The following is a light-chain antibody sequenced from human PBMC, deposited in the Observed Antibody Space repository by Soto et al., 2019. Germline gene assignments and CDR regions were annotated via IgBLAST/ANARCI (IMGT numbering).Light chain of an antibody. J-gene: IGKJ2*01. Sequence: DFPMTQSPSTLSASVGDRVTITCRASQNINNWLAWYQQKPGKAPKLLIYEASNLQSGVPSRFSDRGSGTEFILTISSLQPDDFATYYCQQYNSYSYTFGQGTKLEIK. CDR3: QQYNSYSYT. CDR2: EAS. CDR1: QNINNW. V-gene: IGKV1-5*03.